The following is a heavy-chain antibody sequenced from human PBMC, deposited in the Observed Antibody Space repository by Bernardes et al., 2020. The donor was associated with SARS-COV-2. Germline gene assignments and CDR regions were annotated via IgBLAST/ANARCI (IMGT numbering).Heavy chain of an antibody. J-gene: IGHJ3*02. CDR3: ARDIAAGHAFDI. V-gene: IGHV3-21*01. D-gene: IGHD6-25*01. CDR1: GFTFSSYS. CDR2: ISSSSSYI. Sequence: GGSLRLSRAASGFTFSSYSMNWVRQAPGKGLEWVSSISSSSSYIYYADSVKGRFTISRDNAKNSLYLQMNSLRAEDTAVYYCARDIAAGHAFDIWGQGTMVTVSS.